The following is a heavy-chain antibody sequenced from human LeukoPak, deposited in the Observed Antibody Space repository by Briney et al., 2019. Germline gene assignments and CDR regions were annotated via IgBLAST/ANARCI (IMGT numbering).Heavy chain of an antibody. CDR1: GGPFSSNY. CDR3: TRVTPESSGWYRPFDY. CDR2: INHSGST. Sequence: PSETLSLTCAVYGGPFSSNYWSWIRQPPRTGLEWIGEINHSGSTNYNPSFKSRVTISVDTSKNQFSLKLSSVTAADTAVYYCTRVTPESSGWYRPFDYWGQGTQVTVSS. V-gene: IGHV4-34*01. D-gene: IGHD6-19*01. J-gene: IGHJ4*02.